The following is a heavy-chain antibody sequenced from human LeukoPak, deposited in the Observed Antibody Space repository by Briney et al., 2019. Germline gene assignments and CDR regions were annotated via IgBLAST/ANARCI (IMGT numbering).Heavy chain of an antibody. Sequence: GESLKISCKASGYSFTSYWIGWVRQMPEKGLERMGIIYPGDSDTRYSPSFQGQVTVSADKSISTAYLQWSSLKASDTAMYYCARERSSGYYTEDAFDIWGQGTMVTVSS. V-gene: IGHV5-51*01. CDR2: IYPGDSDT. CDR1: GYSFTSYW. CDR3: ARERSSGYYTEDAFDI. D-gene: IGHD3-22*01. J-gene: IGHJ3*02.